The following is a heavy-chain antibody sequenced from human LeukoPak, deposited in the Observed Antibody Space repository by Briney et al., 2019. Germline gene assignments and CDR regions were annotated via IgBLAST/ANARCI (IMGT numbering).Heavy chain of an antibody. Sequence: AGGSLRLSCAASGFTFDDYAMHWVRQAPGKGLEWVSGISWNSGSIGYADSVKGRFTISRDNAKNSLYLQMNSLRAEDTALYYCAKDSSTTVERGTFDYWGQGTLVTVSS. J-gene: IGHJ4*02. CDR1: GFTFDDYA. D-gene: IGHD4-23*01. V-gene: IGHV3-9*01. CDR3: AKDSSTTVERGTFDY. CDR2: ISWNSGSI.